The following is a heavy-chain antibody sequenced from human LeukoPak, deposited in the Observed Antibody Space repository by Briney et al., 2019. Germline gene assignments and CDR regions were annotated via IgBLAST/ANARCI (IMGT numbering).Heavy chain of an antibody. J-gene: IGHJ2*01. D-gene: IGHD2-15*01. CDR1: GITFSSLW. V-gene: IGHV3-7*01. CDR3: AGGQGWHFDL. CDR2: IKHDGSEE. Sequence: PGGSLRLSCAASGITFSSLWMSWFRQAPGECLEWVADIKHDGSEEHYVASVKGRFTISRDNAKLYLQMNSLRAEDTAVYYCAGGQGWHFDLWGRGTLITVSS.